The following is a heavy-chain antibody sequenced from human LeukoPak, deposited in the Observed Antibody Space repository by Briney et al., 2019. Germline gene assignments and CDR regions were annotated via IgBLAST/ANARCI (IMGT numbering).Heavy chain of an antibody. Sequence: SETLSLTCAVYGGSFSGYYWSWIRQPPGKGLEWIGEINHSGSTNYNTSLKSRVTISEDTSKNQFSLKLSSVTAADTAVYYCARGRRQQLAIIRPVHWYFDLWGRGTLVTVSS. D-gene: IGHD6-13*01. CDR2: INHSGST. J-gene: IGHJ2*01. CDR3: ARGRRQQLAIIRPVHWYFDL. CDR1: GGSFSGYY. V-gene: IGHV4-34*01.